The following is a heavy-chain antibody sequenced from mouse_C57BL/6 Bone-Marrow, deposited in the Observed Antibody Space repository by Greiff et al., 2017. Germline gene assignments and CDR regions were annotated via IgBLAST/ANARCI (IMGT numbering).Heavy chain of an antibody. Sequence: VQLQQSGAELARPGASVKLSCKASGYTFTSYGISWVKQRTGQGLEWIGEIYPSSGNTYYNEKFKGKATLTADKSSSTAYMELRSLTSEDSAVYFCARRTTVVPLDYWGQGTTLTVSS. CDR3: ARRTTVVPLDY. J-gene: IGHJ2*01. D-gene: IGHD1-1*01. CDR2: IYPSSGNT. CDR1: GYTFTSYG. V-gene: IGHV1-81*01.